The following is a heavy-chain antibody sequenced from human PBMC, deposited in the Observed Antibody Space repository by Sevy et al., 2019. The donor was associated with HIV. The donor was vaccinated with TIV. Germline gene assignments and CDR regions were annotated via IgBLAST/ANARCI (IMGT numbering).Heavy chain of an antibody. Sequence: GGSQRLSCAASGFSFSTYTMNWVRQAPGKGLEWVSSISSSSSYIHYTDSVKGRFTISRYNAKNSLYLQMNSLRAEDTAVYYCARDQDYKYFDYWGQGTLVTVSS. CDR2: ISSSSSYI. CDR3: ARDQDYKYFDY. CDR1: GFSFSTYT. J-gene: IGHJ4*02. V-gene: IGHV3-21*01. D-gene: IGHD4-4*01.